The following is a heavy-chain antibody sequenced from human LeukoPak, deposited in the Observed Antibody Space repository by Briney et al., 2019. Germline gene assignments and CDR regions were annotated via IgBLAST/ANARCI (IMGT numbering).Heavy chain of an antibody. D-gene: IGHD6-13*01. Sequence: RASVKVSCKASGGTFSSYAINWVRQAPGQGLEWMGCISPYNGDTNYAPRLQGRVTMTTDTSTTTAYMELRSLRSDDTAVYYCARGGSSWSPDYWGQGTLVTVSS. CDR3: ARGGSSWSPDY. J-gene: IGHJ4*02. CDR2: ISPYNGDT. CDR1: GGTFSSYA. V-gene: IGHV1-18*01.